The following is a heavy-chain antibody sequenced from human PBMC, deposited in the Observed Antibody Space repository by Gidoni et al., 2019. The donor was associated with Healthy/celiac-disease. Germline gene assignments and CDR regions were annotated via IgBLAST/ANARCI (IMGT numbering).Heavy chain of an antibody. CDR1: GGSFSGDY. CDR3: ARLFFAPLYLRRRAKDTAMGGKVDP. Sequence: QVQLQQWGAGLLKPSETLSLTCAVYGGSFSGDYWSWIRQPPGKGLEWIGEINHSGSTNYNPSLKSRVTISVDTSKNQFSLKLSSVTAADTAVYYCARLFFAPLYLRRRAKDTAMGGKVDPWGQGTLVTVSS. V-gene: IGHV4-34*01. CDR2: INHSGST. D-gene: IGHD5-18*01. J-gene: IGHJ5*02.